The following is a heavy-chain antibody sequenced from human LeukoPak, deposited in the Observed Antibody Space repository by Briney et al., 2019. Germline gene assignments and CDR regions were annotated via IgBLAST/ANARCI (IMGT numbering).Heavy chain of an antibody. CDR2: ISAYNGNT. CDR3: ATTSLIVDTAIPVAY. Sequence: ASVKVSCKASGYTFTSYGISWVRQAPGQGLEWMGWISAYNGNTNYAQKLQGRVTMTRNTSISTAYMELSSLRSEDTAVYYCATTSLIVDTAIPVAYWGQGTLVTVSS. J-gene: IGHJ4*02. V-gene: IGHV1-18*01. CDR1: GYTFTSYG. D-gene: IGHD5-18*01.